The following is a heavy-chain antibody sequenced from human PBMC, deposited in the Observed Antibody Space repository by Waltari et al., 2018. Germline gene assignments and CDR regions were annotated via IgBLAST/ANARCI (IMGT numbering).Heavy chain of an antibody. CDR2: IYHSGST. CDR1: GYSISSGYY. CDR3: ARQEYYYDSSGFRAYNWFDP. D-gene: IGHD3-22*01. V-gene: IGHV4-38-2*01. Sequence: QVQLQESGPGLVKPSETLSLTCAVSGYSISSGYYWGWIRQPPGTGLEWIGSIYHSGSTYYNPSLKSRVTISVDTSKNQFSLKLSSVTAADTAVYYCARQEYYYDSSGFRAYNWFDPWGQGTLVTVSS. J-gene: IGHJ5*02.